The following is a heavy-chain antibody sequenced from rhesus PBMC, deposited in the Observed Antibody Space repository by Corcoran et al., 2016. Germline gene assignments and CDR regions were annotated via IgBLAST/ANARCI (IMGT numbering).Heavy chain of an antibody. CDR3: ARESSCTGSGCYQLQADAFDF. V-gene: IGHV4-169*02. J-gene: IGHJ3*01. CDR2: IGGSSGST. CDR1: GGSISSSY. Sequence: QLQLQESGPGLVKPSETLSLTCAVSGGSISSSYWSWIRQAPGKGLEWIGYIGGSSGSTNNTPPLTGRVTLSVAPTKNQLSRKLSSVTAADTTVYYCARESSCTGSGCYQLQADAFDFWGQGLRVTVSS. D-gene: IGHD2-21*01.